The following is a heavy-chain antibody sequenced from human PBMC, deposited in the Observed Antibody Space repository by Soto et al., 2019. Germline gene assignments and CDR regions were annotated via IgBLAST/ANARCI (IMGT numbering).Heavy chain of an antibody. CDR3: ARDYYDSSGYLPAYYYYGMDV. J-gene: IGHJ6*02. CDR1: GGSISSGGYY. CDR2: IYYSGST. D-gene: IGHD3-22*01. V-gene: IGHV4-31*03. Sequence: QVQLQESGPGLVKPSQTLSLTCTVSGGSISSGGYYWSWIRQHPGKGLEWIGYIYYSGSTYYNPSLKSRFTISVDTSKNQFSLKLSSVTAADTAVYYCARDYYDSSGYLPAYYYYGMDVWGQGTTVTVSS.